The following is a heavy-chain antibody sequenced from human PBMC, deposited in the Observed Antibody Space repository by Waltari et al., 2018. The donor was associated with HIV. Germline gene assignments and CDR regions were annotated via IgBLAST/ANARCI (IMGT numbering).Heavy chain of an antibody. J-gene: IGHJ6*02. Sequence: EVQLVESGGGLVQPGGSLRLSWAASGFTFSGYEMNWVGQGPGKGLEWVSYISSRGTTIYYADSVKGRFTISRDNAKNSLHLQMNSLRAEDTAVYYCARVMVVLTAYYGLDVWGQGTTVTVSS. D-gene: IGHD2-8*01. V-gene: IGHV3-48*03. CDR2: ISSRGTTI. CDR3: ARVMVVLTAYYGLDV. CDR1: GFTFSGYE.